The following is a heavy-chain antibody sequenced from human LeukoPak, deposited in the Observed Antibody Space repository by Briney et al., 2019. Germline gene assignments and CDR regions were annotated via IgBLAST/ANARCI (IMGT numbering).Heavy chain of an antibody. CDR3: ARSERGYSGYVFYFDY. V-gene: IGHV1-18*01. Sequence: ASVKVSCKASGYTFTSYGISWVRQAPGQGLEWTGWISAYNGNTNYAQKLQGRDTMTTDTSTSTAYMELRSLRSDDTAVYYCARSERGYSGYVFYFDYWGQGTLVTVSS. J-gene: IGHJ4*02. CDR1: GYTFTSYG. CDR2: ISAYNGNT. D-gene: IGHD5-12*01.